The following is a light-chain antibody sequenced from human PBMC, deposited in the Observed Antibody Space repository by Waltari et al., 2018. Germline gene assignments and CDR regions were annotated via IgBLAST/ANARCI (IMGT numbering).Light chain of an antibody. Sequence: DIVMTQSPDSLAVSLGERATINCKSSQSVLYSSNNKNYLAWYQQKPGQPPKLLIYWASTRESGVPDRVSGSGSGTDFTLTSSILQAEDVAVYYCQQYYSTLYTFGQGTKLEIK. J-gene: IGKJ2*01. CDR2: WAS. CDR1: QSVLYSSNNKNY. CDR3: QQYYSTLYT. V-gene: IGKV4-1*01.